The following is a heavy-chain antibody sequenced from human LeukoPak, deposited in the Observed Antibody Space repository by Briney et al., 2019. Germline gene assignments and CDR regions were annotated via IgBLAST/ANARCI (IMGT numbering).Heavy chain of an antibody. CDR1: GFTFTSSA. J-gene: IGHJ4*02. Sequence: SVKVSCKASGFTFTSSAMQWVRQARGQRLEWIGRIVVGSGNTNYAQKFQERVTITRDMSTSTAYMELSSLRSEDTAVYYCAADHDPAYCGGDCLTNWGQGTLVTVSS. V-gene: IGHV1-58*02. CDR2: IVVGSGNT. D-gene: IGHD2-21*02. CDR3: AADHDPAYCGGDCLTN.